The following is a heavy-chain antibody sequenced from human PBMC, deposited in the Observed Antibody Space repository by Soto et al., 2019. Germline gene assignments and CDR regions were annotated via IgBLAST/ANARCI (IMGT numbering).Heavy chain of an antibody. CDR3: ARWAGGCSSTSCYTHGIDY. J-gene: IGHJ4*02. V-gene: IGHV4-34*01. CDR1: GGSFSGYY. Sequence: ETLSLTCAVYGGSFSGYYWSWIRQPPGKGLEWIGEINHSGSTNYNPSLKSRVTISVDTSKNQFSLKLSSVTAADTAVYYCARWAGGCSSTSCYTHGIDYWGQGTLVTVSS. CDR2: INHSGST. D-gene: IGHD2-2*02.